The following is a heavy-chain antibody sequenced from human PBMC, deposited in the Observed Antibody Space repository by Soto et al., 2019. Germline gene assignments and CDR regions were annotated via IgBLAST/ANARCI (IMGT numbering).Heavy chain of an antibody. CDR3: AKDADIVLMVYAMSSYFDY. Sequence: GGSLRLSCAASGFTFGSYSMSWVRHAPGKGLEWVANIHQDGSEKYYVDSVKGRFTISRDNAKNSLYLQMNSLRPEDTAIYYCAKDADIVLMVYAMSSYFDYWGQGTLVTVSS. D-gene: IGHD2-8*01. CDR2: IHQDGSEK. V-gene: IGHV3-7*05. J-gene: IGHJ4*02. CDR1: GFTFGSYS.